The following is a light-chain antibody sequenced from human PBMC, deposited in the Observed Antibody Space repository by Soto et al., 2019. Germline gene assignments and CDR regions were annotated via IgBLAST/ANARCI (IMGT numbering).Light chain of an antibody. V-gene: IGLV2-14*01. CDR3: SSYTSSSTLV. Sequence: QSVLTQPASVSGSPGQSITISCTGTGSDVGGYNYVSWYQKYPGKAPKLKIYEVSNRPSGISNRFSGSKSGNTASLTISGLQVEDEADYYCSSYTSSSTLVFGGGTKLTVL. CDR2: EVS. CDR1: GSDVGGYNY. J-gene: IGLJ2*01.